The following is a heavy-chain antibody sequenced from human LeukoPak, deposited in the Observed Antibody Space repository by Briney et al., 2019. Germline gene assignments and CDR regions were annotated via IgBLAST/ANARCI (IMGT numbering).Heavy chain of an antibody. CDR3: AKGGLRGGTYNDDF. Sequence: GGSLRLSCAASGFTFSLYGMSWVRQAPGKGLEWVAGIGGSGGGAYYAEALTGRSTISRDNSKNTVYLQMNDLRVEDTAIYYCAKGGLRGGTYNDDFWGQGTLVTVPS. J-gene: IGHJ4*02. CDR1: GFTFSLYG. V-gene: IGHV3-23*01. D-gene: IGHD3-16*01. CDR2: IGGSGGGA.